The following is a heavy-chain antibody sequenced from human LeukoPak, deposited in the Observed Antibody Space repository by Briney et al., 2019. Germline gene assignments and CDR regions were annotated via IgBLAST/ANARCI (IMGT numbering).Heavy chain of an antibody. CDR2: VGGGGIST. D-gene: IGHD6-13*01. Sequence: GGSLRLSCAASGFTFSNYAMSWVRQAPGMGLEWVSSVGGGGISTYYADSVKGRFTISRDNSKNTLYLQLNSLRAEDTAVYLCGRKAGASRFYGLDVWGQGTTVTVSS. CDR3: GRKAGASRFYGLDV. V-gene: IGHV3-23*01. J-gene: IGHJ6*02. CDR1: GFTFSNYA.